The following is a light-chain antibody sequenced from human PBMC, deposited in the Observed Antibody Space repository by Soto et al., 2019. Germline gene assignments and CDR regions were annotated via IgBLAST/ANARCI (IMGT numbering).Light chain of an antibody. J-gene: IGLJ2*01. CDR3: QASDSSVSGSKV. CDR1: SSNIGAGSE. CDR2: GNN. V-gene: IGLV1-40*01. Sequence: QSVLTQPPSVSGAPGQRVSISCTGSSSNIGAGSEVHWYQQVPGTAPKLLFYGNNNRPSGVPDRFSASKSGTSASLAITGLQPEDEADYYCQASDSSVSGSKVFGGGTKLTVL.